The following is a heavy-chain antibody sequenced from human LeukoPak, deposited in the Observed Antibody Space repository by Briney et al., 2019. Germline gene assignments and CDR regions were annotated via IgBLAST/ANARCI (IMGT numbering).Heavy chain of an antibody. J-gene: IGHJ4*02. Sequence: PSETLSLTCAVYGGSFSGYYWSWIRQPPGKGLEWIGEINHSGSTNYNPSLKSRVTISVDTSKNQFSLKLSSVTAADTAVYYCARQLVVPAVKFDYWGQGTLVTVSS. V-gene: IGHV4-34*01. D-gene: IGHD2-2*01. CDR2: INHSGST. CDR3: ARQLVVPAVKFDY. CDR1: GGSFSGYY.